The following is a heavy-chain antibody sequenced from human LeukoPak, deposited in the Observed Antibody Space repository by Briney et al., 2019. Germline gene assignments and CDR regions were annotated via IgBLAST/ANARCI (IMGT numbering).Heavy chain of an antibody. CDR1: GFTFSSYA. J-gene: IGHJ4*02. CDR2: ISYDGSNK. CDR3: ASRLGYDSSGYHLSYFDY. V-gene: IGHV3-30-3*01. Sequence: GGSLRLSCAASGFTFSSYAMHWVRQAPGKGLVWVAVISYDGSNKYYADSVKGRFTISRDNSKNTLYLQMNSLRAEDTAVYYCASRLGYDSSGYHLSYFDYWGQGTLVTVSS. D-gene: IGHD3-22*01.